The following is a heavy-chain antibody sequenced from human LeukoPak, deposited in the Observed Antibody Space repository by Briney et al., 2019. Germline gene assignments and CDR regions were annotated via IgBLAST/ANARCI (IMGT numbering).Heavy chain of an antibody. CDR3: AKEFTLSGDYLPHDAFDI. CDR2: IRYDGSNK. Sequence: GGSLRLSCAASGFTFSSYGMHWVRQAPGKGLEWVVFIRYDGSNKYYADSVKGRFTISRDNSKKTLYLQMNSLRAEDTAVYYCAKEFTLSGDYLPHDAFDIWGQGTMVTVSS. CDR1: GFTFSSYG. V-gene: IGHV3-30*02. J-gene: IGHJ3*02. D-gene: IGHD4-17*01.